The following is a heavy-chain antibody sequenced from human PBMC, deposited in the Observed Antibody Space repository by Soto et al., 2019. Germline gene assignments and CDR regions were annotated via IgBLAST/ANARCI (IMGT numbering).Heavy chain of an antibody. CDR3: ARHEDTYYNFYGMDV. CDR1: GYSFTTYW. J-gene: IGHJ6*02. CDR2: IHPGESDT. Sequence: ESLKISCKSYGYSFTTYWIAWVRQMPGKGLEWMGSIHPGESDTRYSPSFQGQVTISADRSITTAYLQWSSLKASDTATYSCARHEDTYYNFYGMDVWGQGTAVTVS. V-gene: IGHV5-51*01.